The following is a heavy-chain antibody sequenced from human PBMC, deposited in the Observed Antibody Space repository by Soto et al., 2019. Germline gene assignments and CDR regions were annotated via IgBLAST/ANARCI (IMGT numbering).Heavy chain of an antibody. Sequence: PSLSLSLTCAMSGDGVASNSAAWIWMRQSPSRYLQWLARTYYRSTWYNDYALSVKTRITITPDTSKNQSSLQLNSVPPEDTAVYYCARDFVDTAMVYWFDPWGQETLGTVSS. CDR2: TYYRSTWYN. CDR1: GDGVASNSAA. J-gene: IGHJ5*02. CDR3: ARDFVDTAMVYWFDP. V-gene: IGHV6-1*01. D-gene: IGHD5-18*01.